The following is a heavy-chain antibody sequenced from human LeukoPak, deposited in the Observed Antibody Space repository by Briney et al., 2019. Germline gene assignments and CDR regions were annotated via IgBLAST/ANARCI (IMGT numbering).Heavy chain of an antibody. CDR3: ARHLKYSDSMLYSFDN. Sequence: PSETLSLICTVSGGSMTSYYWSWIRQPPGKGLEWIAYIYYSGSTNYNPSFMRRVTISVDTSKNQFYLKLTSVTAADTALYFCARHLKYSDSMLYSFDNWGPGTMVTVSS. D-gene: IGHD3-22*01. J-gene: IGHJ3*02. V-gene: IGHV4-59*08. CDR2: IYYSGST. CDR1: GGSMTSYY.